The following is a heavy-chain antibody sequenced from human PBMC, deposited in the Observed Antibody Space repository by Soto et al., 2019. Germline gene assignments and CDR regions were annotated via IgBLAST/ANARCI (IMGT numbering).Heavy chain of an antibody. CDR1: GTTVSSKY. V-gene: IGHV3-53*01. CDR3: ARELPPDL. D-gene: IGHD2-15*01. J-gene: IGHJ5*02. Sequence: GGVLRLSCAASGTTVSSKYMNWVRQAPGKGLEWVYINWSASLTYYADSVRGRFTISRDISKNILFLQMNNLRAEDSGIYYCARELPPDLWGQGTLVTVSS. CDR2: NWSASLT.